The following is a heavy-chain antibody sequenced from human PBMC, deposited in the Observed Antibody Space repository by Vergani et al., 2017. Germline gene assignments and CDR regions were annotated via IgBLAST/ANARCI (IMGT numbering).Heavy chain of an antibody. J-gene: IGHJ3*02. CDR1: GFTFSSYS. CDR3: AKSLTIFGVSTDAFDI. Sequence: EVQLVESGGGLVKPGGSLRLSCAASGFTFSSYSMNWVRQAPGKGLEWVSSISSSSSYIYYADSVKGRFTISRDNAKNSLYLQMNSLRAEDTAVYYCAKSLTIFGVSTDAFDIWGRETMVTVSS. D-gene: IGHD3-3*01. CDR2: ISSSSSYI. V-gene: IGHV3-21*01.